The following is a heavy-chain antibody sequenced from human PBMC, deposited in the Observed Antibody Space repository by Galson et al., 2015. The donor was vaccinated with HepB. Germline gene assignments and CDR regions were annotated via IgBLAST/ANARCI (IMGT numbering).Heavy chain of an antibody. V-gene: IGHV1-69*13. CDR3: ATVPFGVAARRSYYYYYGMDV. CDR1: GGTFSSYA. Sequence: SVKVSCKASGGTFSSYAISWVRQAPGQGLEWMGGIIPIFGTANYAQKFQGRVTITADESTSTAYMELSSLRSEDAAVYYCATVPFGVAARRSYYYYYGMDVWGQGTTVTVSS. J-gene: IGHJ6*02. CDR2: IIPIFGTA. D-gene: IGHD6-6*01.